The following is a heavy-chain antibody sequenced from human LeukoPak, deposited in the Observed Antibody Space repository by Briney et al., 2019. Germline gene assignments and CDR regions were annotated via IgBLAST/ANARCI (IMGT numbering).Heavy chain of an antibody. CDR2: ISYSGRT. J-gene: IGHJ3*02. CDR3: ARRDYDGSLPYAFDI. V-gene: IGHV4-59*08. D-gene: IGHD3-22*01. CDR1: GGSISGYH. Sequence: SETLSLTCAVSGGSISGYHWGWIRQPPGKGLEWIGYISYSGRTNYNPSLKSRVAVSVDTSKNQFSLKLSSVTAADTAVYYCARRDYDGSLPYAFDIWGQGTVVTVSS.